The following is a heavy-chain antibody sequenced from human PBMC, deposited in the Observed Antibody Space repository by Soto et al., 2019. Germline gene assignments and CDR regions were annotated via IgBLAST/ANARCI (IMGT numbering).Heavy chain of an antibody. V-gene: IGHV3-30-3*01. J-gene: IGHJ4*02. Sequence: QVPLVESGGGVVQPGRSLRLSCAASGFTFSSYAMHWVSRAPGKGLEWMAVMSYDGSNKYYAESVKGRFTISRDNSKNTLDLQMNSLRPEDTALYYCARDGGAYWVQGTLVIVSS. D-gene: IGHD3-16*01. CDR3: ARDGGAY. CDR1: GFTFSSYA. CDR2: MSYDGSNK.